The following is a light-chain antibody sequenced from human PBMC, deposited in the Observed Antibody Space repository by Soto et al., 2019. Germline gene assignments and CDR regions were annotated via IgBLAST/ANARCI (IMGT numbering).Light chain of an antibody. CDR2: GAS. Sequence: EIVMTQSPATLSVSPGERATLSCRASQSVSSNLAWYQQKPGQAPRLLIYGASTRATGTPARLSGSGSGTEFTLTISSLQSEDVAVYYCQQYNNWPPWTFGQGTQVEIK. CDR3: QQYNNWPPWT. V-gene: IGKV3-15*01. J-gene: IGKJ1*01. CDR1: QSVSSN.